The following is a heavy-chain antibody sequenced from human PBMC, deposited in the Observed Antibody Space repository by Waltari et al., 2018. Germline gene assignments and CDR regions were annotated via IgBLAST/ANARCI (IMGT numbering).Heavy chain of an antibody. CDR2: ILQDGRT. CDR3: ASRVTATNYYFDN. J-gene: IGHJ4*02. V-gene: IGHV4-38-2*02. Sequence: QGQPQESGAGWVKPSETLSLTCTVFDYSISSDYHWGWHRQPPGKGLEWIGTILQDGRTYYNPSLKSRVTTSVDTSKNQCSLKLSSVTAADTAVYYCASRVTATNYYFDNWGQGTLVTVSS. D-gene: IGHD2-15*01. CDR1: DYSISSDYH.